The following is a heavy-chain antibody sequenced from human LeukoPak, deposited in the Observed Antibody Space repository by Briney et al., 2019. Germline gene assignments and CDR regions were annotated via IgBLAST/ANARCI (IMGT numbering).Heavy chain of an antibody. Sequence: GSSVKVSCKASGGTFSSYAISWVRQATGQGLEWMGWMNPNSGNTGYAQKFQGRVTITRNTSISTAYMELSSLRSEDTAVYYCARVYYYYYMDVWGKGTTVTVSS. J-gene: IGHJ6*03. CDR2: MNPNSGNT. V-gene: IGHV1-8*03. CDR3: ARVYYYYYMDV. CDR1: GGTFSSYA.